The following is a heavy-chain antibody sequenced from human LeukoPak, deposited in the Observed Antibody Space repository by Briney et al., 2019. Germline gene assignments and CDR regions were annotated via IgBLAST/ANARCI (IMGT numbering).Heavy chain of an antibody. CDR3: ARDLGYSYGYHYFDY. J-gene: IGHJ4*02. Sequence: SVKVSCKASGGTFSSYAISWVRQAPGQGLEWMGGIIPIFGTANYAQKFQGRVTITADKSTSTAYMELSSLRSEDTAVYYCARDLGYSYGYHYFDYWGQGTLVTVSS. V-gene: IGHV1-69*06. CDR1: GGTFSSYA. CDR2: IIPIFGTA. D-gene: IGHD5-18*01.